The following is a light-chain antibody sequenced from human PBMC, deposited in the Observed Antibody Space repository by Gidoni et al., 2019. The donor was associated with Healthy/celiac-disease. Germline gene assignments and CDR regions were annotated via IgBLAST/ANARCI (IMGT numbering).Light chain of an antibody. Sequence: DIQMTQSPSSLSASVGDRVTITCQASQDISNYLNWYQQKPGKAPKLLIYDASNLETGVPSRFSGSGSGTDFTFTISSLQPEDIATYYCQQYDLGPFTFGPGTKVDIK. V-gene: IGKV1-33*01. J-gene: IGKJ3*01. CDR3: QQYDLGPFT. CDR2: DAS. CDR1: QDISNY.